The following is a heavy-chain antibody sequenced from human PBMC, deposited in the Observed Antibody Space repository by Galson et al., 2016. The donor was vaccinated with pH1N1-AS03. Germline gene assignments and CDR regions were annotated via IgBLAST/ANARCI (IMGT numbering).Heavy chain of an antibody. Sequence: SLRLSCAASGFTFSSYEMHWVRQSTGKGLEWVSAIGVAGDTFYTDSVKGRFTLSRENAKNSFYLQMNTLRAGDTAVYFCARESSANSVAAFDIWGQGTMVTVSS. V-gene: IGHV3-13*01. CDR3: ARESSANSVAAFDI. CDR1: GFTFSSYE. D-gene: IGHD1-1*01. J-gene: IGHJ3*02. CDR2: IGVAGDT.